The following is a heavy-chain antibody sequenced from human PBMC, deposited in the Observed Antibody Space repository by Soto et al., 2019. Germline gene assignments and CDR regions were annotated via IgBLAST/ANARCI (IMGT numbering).Heavy chain of an antibody. J-gene: IGHJ5*02. Sequence: SETLSLTCAVYGGSFSGYHWSWIRQPPGKGLEWIGEINHSGSTNYNPSLKSRVTISVDTSKNQFSLKLSSVTAADTAVYYCARETYGDYVGYFDPWGQGIQVT. D-gene: IGHD4-17*01. V-gene: IGHV4-34*01. CDR3: ARETYGDYVGYFDP. CDR1: GGSFSGYH. CDR2: INHSGST.